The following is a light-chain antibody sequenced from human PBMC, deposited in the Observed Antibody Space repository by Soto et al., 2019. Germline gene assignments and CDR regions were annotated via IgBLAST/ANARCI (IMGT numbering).Light chain of an antibody. CDR1: QSVTRN. J-gene: IGKJ1*01. Sequence: EIVMTQSPATLSGSPGERAALSCRASQSVTRNLAWYQQKPGQAPRLLIFGASIRATGIPARFSGSGSGTDFTLTISSLEPEDFAVYYCQQRSNWLWTFGQGTKVDIK. CDR3: QQRSNWLWT. CDR2: GAS. V-gene: IGKV3-11*01.